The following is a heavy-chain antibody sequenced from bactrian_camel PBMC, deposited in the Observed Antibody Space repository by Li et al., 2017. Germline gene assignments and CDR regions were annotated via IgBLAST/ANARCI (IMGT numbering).Heavy chain of an antibody. CDR1: GPIAGNYC. J-gene: IGHJ4*01. CDR3: AARRWIDCSAALTPRDFGY. Sequence: DVQLVESGGGSVEVGGSLSVSCKITGPIAGNYCVAWFRQVSGVEREGVAALHLGGFGMPYYADAVKGRFTVSHDAYTNTIYLEMSGLKPEDTAMYYCAARRWIDCSAALTPRDFGYWGQGTQVTVS. CDR2: LHLGGFGMP. D-gene: IGHD4*01. V-gene: IGHV3S32*01.